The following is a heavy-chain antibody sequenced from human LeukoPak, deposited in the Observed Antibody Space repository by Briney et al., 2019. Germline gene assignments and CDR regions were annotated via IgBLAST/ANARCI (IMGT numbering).Heavy chain of an antibody. V-gene: IGHV4-59*08. D-gene: IGHD1-14*01. CDR1: GGSISNYY. Sequence: PSETLSLTCAVSGGSISNYYWSWIRQPPGKRLEWIGYIFSSGNTNYSPSLKSRVTISVDTSKNQLSLKLNSVTAADTAVYYCARLETITPRGFDPWGQGTLVTVSS. J-gene: IGHJ5*02. CDR3: ARLETITPRGFDP. CDR2: IFSSGNT.